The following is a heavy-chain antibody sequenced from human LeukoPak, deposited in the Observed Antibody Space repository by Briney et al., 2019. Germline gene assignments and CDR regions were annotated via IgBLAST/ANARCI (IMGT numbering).Heavy chain of an antibody. Sequence: RASVEVSCKASGYTFTSYYMHWVRQAPGQGLEWMGIINPSGGSTSYAQKFQGRVIMTRDTSTSTVYMELSSLRSEDTAVYYCARATYYYDSSGYSPLNDAFDIWGQGTMVTVS. CDR3: ARATYYYDSSGYSPLNDAFDI. D-gene: IGHD3-22*01. V-gene: IGHV1-46*01. CDR2: INPSGGST. J-gene: IGHJ3*02. CDR1: GYTFTSYY.